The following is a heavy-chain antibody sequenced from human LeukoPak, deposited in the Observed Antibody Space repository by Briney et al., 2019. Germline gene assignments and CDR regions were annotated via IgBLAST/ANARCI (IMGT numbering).Heavy chain of an antibody. CDR2: IIPIFGTA. CDR1: GGTFSSYA. D-gene: IGHD2-2*01. Sequence: SVKVSCKASGGTFSSYAISWVRQAPGQGLEWMGRIIPIFGTANYAQKFQGRVTITTDESTSTAYMELSSLRSEDTAVYYCARDVYCSSATCPFDYWGQGTLVTVSS. V-gene: IGHV1-69*05. CDR3: ARDVYCSSATCPFDY. J-gene: IGHJ4*02.